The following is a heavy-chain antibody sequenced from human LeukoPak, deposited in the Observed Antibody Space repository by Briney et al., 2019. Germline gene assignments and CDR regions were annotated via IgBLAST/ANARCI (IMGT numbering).Heavy chain of an antibody. CDR1: GFSFDDLG. CDR3: AKGSGGYSGYDYYLDY. V-gene: IGHV3-23*01. CDR2: ISGSGGDT. J-gene: IGHJ4*02. Sequence: GGSLRLSCAASGFSFDDLGMTWVRQVPGKGLEWVSAISGSGGDTYYTDSVKGRFTVSRDNSKNTLYLQMNSLRAEDTAVYYCAKGSGGYSGYDYYLDYWGQGTLVTVSS. D-gene: IGHD5-12*01.